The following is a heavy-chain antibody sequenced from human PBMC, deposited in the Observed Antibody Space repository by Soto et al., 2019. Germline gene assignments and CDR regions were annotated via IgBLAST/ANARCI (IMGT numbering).Heavy chain of an antibody. V-gene: IGHV5-51*03. CDR2: IYPGDSDT. J-gene: IGHJ6*02. CDR1: GYSFTSYW. D-gene: IGHD5-12*01. CDR3: ASGVDMAKMSGMDV. Sequence: EVQLVRSGAEVKKPGESLKISCKGSGYSFTSYWIGWVRQMPGKGLEWMGIIYPGDSDTRHSPSLQGQDTISADKSITPAYLQWSSLKASNTAMYYCASGVDMAKMSGMDVWVQGPTVTVSS.